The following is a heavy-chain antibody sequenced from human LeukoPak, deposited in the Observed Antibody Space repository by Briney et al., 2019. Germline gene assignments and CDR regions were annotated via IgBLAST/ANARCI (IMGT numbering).Heavy chain of an antibody. D-gene: IGHD3-10*01. CDR3: VVDLSGSADY. V-gene: IGHV3-74*01. CDR2: INSDGSWT. J-gene: IGHJ4*02. CDR1: GNYW. Sequence: GGSLRLSCAASGNYWMHWVRQAPGKGLVWVSHINSDGSWTSYADSVKGRFTISRDNAKNTLYLQMNSLRTEDSALYYCVVDLSGSADYWGQGTLVTVSS.